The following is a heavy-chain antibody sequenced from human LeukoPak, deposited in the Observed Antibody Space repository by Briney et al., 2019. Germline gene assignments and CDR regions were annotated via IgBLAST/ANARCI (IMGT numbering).Heavy chain of an antibody. V-gene: IGHV3-23*01. CDR2: ISGSGGST. J-gene: IGHJ4*02. Sequence: GGSLRLSCAASGFTFSSYAMSWVRQAPGKGLEWVSAISGSGGSTYYADSVKGRFTISRDNSKNTLYPQMNSLRAEDTAVYYCAKSPASIAAAGGVDYWGQGTLVTVSS. CDR1: GFTFSSYA. CDR3: AKSPASIAAAGGVDY. D-gene: IGHD6-13*01.